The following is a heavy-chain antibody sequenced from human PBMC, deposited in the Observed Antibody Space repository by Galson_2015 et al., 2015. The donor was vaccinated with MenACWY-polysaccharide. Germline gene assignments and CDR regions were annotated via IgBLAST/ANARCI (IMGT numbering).Heavy chain of an antibody. Sequence: SLRLSCAASGFSLGAWYMSWIRQAPGKGLEWLSYISKSGDSIYYGDSVKGRFAISRDNAKNSLYLQLNSLEVEDTAIYYCARGHYGLVVWGQGTTVPVS. J-gene: IGHJ6*02. CDR2: ISKSGDSI. CDR1: GFSLGAWY. CDR3: ARGHYGLVV. V-gene: IGHV3-11*01.